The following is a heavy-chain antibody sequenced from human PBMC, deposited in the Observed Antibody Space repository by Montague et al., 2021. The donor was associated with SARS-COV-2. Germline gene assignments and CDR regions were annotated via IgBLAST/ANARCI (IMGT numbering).Heavy chain of an antibody. CDR3: ARERTVVIITGYYYYGVDV. D-gene: IGHD3-10*01. Sequence: SLRLSCAASGFTFSSYSMNWVRQAPGKGLEWVSSISSSSSYIYYADSVKGRFTISRDNAKNSLYLQINSLRAEDTAVYFCARERTVVIITGYYYYGVDVWGQGTTVTVSS. V-gene: IGHV3-21*01. CDR2: ISSSSSYI. CDR1: GFTFSSYS. J-gene: IGHJ6*02.